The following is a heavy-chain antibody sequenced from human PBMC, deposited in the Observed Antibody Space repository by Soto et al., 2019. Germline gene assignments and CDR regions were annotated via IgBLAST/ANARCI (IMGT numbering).Heavy chain of an antibody. Sequence: QMQLVQSGAEVKKPGASVKVSCKASGYTFTSYQMYWVRQAPGQGLEWMGIIKPSGGRITYAPRFQGRVMMTRDTSTNTVYMELRSLRSEDTAVYYCARDGPPTTTGVGPSYTMDVWGQGTTVTVS. CDR1: GYTFTSYQ. CDR2: IKPSGGRI. J-gene: IGHJ6*02. CDR3: ARDGPPTTTGVGPSYTMDV. D-gene: IGHD3-3*01. V-gene: IGHV1-46*01.